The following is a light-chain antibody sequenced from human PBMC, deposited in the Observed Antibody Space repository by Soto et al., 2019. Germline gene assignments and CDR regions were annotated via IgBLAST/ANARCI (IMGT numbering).Light chain of an antibody. V-gene: IGKV3-20*01. J-gene: IGKJ1*01. CDR1: QSVSSSY. Sequence: EVVLTQSPGTLALSPGEGATLSCSASQSVSSSYLAWYQQKPGQAPRLLIYGASSRATGIPDRFSGSGSGTDFTLTISRLEPEDFAVYYCQQYGSSSWTFGQATKVDIK. CDR2: GAS. CDR3: QQYGSSSWT.